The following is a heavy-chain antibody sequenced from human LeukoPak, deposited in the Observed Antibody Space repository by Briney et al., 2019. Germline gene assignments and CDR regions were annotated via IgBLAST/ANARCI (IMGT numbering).Heavy chain of an antibody. D-gene: IGHD6-13*01. J-gene: IGHJ4*02. Sequence: PGRSLRLSCAASGFTLSTYSMHWVRQAPGKGLEWVVVISYDGSTKYYADSVKGRFTIYRDNSKNTLYLQMNSLRIEDTAVYYCAREKRAAGNSNFDYWGQGTLVTVSS. CDR1: GFTLSTYS. CDR2: ISYDGSTK. V-gene: IGHV3-30-3*01. CDR3: AREKRAAGNSNFDY.